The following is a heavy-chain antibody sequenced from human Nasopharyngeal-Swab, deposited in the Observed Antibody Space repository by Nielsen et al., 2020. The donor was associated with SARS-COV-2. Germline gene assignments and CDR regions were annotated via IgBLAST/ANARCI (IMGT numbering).Heavy chain of an antibody. J-gene: IGHJ4*02. CDR3: AKDINPPSLEWLLSDPAFDY. Sequence: GGSLRLSCAASGFTFSSYAMSWVRQAPGKGLEWVSAISGSGGSTYYADSVKGRFTISRDNSKNTLYLQMNSLRAEDTAVYYCAKDINPPSLEWLLSDPAFDYWGQGTLVTVSS. CDR2: ISGSGGST. V-gene: IGHV3-23*01. D-gene: IGHD3-3*02. CDR1: GFTFSSYA.